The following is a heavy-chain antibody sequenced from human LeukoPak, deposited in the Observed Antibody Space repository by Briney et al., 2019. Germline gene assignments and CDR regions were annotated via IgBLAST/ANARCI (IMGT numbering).Heavy chain of an antibody. CDR1: GYTFTSYD. J-gene: IGHJ4*02. Sequence: GASVKVSCKASGYTFTSYDINWVRQATGQGLEWMGWMNPNSGNSGYAQKFQGRVTMTRNTSISTAYMELSSLRSEDTAVYYCARGRGVYGSGSYYNVWGQGTLVTVSS. CDR3: ARGRGVYGSGSYYNV. V-gene: IGHV1-8*01. D-gene: IGHD3-10*01. CDR2: MNPNSGNS.